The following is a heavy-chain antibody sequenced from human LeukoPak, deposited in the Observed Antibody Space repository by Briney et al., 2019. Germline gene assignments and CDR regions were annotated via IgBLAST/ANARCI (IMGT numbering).Heavy chain of an antibody. D-gene: IGHD3-10*01. Sequence: GGSLRLSCAASGFTFSSYGMHWVRQAPGKGLEWVAVISYDGSNKYHADSVKGRFTVSRDNSKNTLYLQMNSLRAEDTAVYYCAKDLNWSLVWFGGDVAFDIWGQGTMVTVSS. J-gene: IGHJ3*02. CDR3: AKDLNWSLVWFGGDVAFDI. CDR1: GFTFSSYG. V-gene: IGHV3-30*18. CDR2: ISYDGSNK.